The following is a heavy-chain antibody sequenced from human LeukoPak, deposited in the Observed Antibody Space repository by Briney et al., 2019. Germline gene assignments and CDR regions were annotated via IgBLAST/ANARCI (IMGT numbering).Heavy chain of an antibody. CDR1: GGSISSGDYY. J-gene: IGHJ5*02. D-gene: IGHD1-1*01. V-gene: IGHV4-30-4*01. Sequence: SETLSLTCTVSGGSISSGDYYWSWIRQPPGKGLEWIGYIYYSGSTYYSPSLKSRVTISVDTSKNQFSLKLSSVTAADTAVYYCARDGRNDDPNWFDPWGQGTLVTVSS. CDR3: ARDGRNDDPNWFDP. CDR2: IYYSGST.